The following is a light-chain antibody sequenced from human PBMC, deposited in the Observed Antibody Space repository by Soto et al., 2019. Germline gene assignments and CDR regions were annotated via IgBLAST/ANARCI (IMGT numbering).Light chain of an antibody. CDR1: SSDVGGYNY. J-gene: IGLJ1*01. V-gene: IGLV2-14*03. CDR3: SSYTSSFKLAV. CDR2: DVS. Sequence: QSALTQPASVSGSPGQSITIFCTGTSSDVGGYNYVSWYQQHPGSAPKLMIYDVSSRPSGVSNRFSGSKSGNTASLTISGLQAEDVADYYCSSYTSSFKLAVFGSGTKVTVL.